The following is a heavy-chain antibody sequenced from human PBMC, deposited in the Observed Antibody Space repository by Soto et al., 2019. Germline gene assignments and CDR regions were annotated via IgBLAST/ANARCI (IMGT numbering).Heavy chain of an antibody. CDR2: IIPIFGTA. J-gene: IGHJ4*02. Sequence: VASVKVSCKASGGTFSSYAISWVRQAPGQGLEWMGGIIPIFGTANYAQKFQGRVTITADESTSTAYMELSSLRSEDTAVYYCARDRGGEPGYYFDYWGQGTLVTVSS. CDR1: GGTFSSYA. V-gene: IGHV1-69*13. CDR3: ARDRGGEPGYYFDY. D-gene: IGHD3-16*01.